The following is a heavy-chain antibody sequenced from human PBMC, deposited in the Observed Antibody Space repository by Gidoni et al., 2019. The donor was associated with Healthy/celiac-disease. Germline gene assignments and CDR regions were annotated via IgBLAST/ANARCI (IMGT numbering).Heavy chain of an antibody. D-gene: IGHD2-15*01. CDR2: IYTSGST. Sequence: QVQLQESGPQLVKPSQTLSLTCTVSGGPISSGSYYWSWIRQPAGKGLEWIGRIYTSGSTNYNPSLKSRVTISVDTSKNQFSLRLSSVTAADTAVYYCAREEGYCSGGSCYYYYGMDVWGQGTTVTVSS. CDR3: AREEGYCSGGSCYYYYGMDV. CDR1: GGPISSGSYY. V-gene: IGHV4-61*02. J-gene: IGHJ6*02.